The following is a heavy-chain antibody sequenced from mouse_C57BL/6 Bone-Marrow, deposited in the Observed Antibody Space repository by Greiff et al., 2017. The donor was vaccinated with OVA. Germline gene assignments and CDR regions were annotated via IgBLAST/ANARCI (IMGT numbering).Heavy chain of an antibody. CDR1: GFNIKDYY. CDR3: TKGSYWYFDV. V-gene: IGHV14-1*01. D-gene: IGHD1-1*01. Sequence: EVQLQQSGAELVRPGASVKLSCTASGFNIKDYYMHWVKQRPEQGLEWIGRIDPEDGDTDYAPKFQGKATMTADTSSNTAYLQLSSLTSEDTAVYYCTKGSYWYFDVGGTGTTVTVSS. CDR2: IDPEDGDT. J-gene: IGHJ1*03.